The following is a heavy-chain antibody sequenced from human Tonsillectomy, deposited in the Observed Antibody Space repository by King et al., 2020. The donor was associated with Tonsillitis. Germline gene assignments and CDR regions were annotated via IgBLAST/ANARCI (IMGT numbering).Heavy chain of an antibody. V-gene: IGHV3-9*01. CDR3: IKGSSSYYYYYMDV. J-gene: IGHJ6*03. Sequence: VQLVESGGGLVQPGRSLRLSCEASGFTFDDCAMHWVRHAPGKGLEWVSSINWDSGNIAYADSVKGRFTISRDNAQNSLYLQMNSLRTEDTALYYCIKGSSSYYYYYMDVWGKGATVTVSS. CDR2: INWDSGNI. D-gene: IGHD2-15*01. CDR1: GFTFDDCA.